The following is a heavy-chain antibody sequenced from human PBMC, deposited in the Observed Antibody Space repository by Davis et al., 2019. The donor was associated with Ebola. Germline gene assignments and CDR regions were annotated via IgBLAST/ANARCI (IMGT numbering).Heavy chain of an antibody. CDR2: IRSIGSTI. D-gene: IGHD3-3*01. CDR3: ARGGLTYYDFWSGYPYGMDV. J-gene: IGHJ6*02. CDR1: GFTFSSYE. V-gene: IGHV3-48*03. Sequence: GESLKISCAASGFTFSSYEMNWVRQAPGKGLEWVSYIRSIGSTIYYADSVKGRFTISRDNAKNSLYLQMNSLRAEDTAVYYCARGGLTYYDFWSGYPYGMDVWGQGTTVTVSS.